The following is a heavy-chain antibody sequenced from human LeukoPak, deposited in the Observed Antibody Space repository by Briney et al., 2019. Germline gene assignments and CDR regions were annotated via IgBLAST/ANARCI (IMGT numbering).Heavy chain of an antibody. Sequence: GGSLRLSCAASGFTFSNAWMSWVRQAPGKGLEWVGRIKSKTDGGTTDYAAPVKGRFTISRDDSKNTLYLQMNSLKTEDTAVYYCTAYNWNEHPETDDAFDIWGQGTMVTVSS. CDR1: GFTFSNAW. CDR3: TAYNWNEHPETDDAFDI. V-gene: IGHV3-15*01. D-gene: IGHD1-1*01. CDR2: IKSKTDGGTT. J-gene: IGHJ3*02.